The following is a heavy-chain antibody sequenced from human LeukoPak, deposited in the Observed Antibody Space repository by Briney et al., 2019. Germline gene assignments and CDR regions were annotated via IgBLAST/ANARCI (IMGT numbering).Heavy chain of an antibody. D-gene: IGHD5-18*01. Sequence: KPSETLSLTCTVSGDSISSYYWSWIRQPPGKGLEWIGYIYYSGSTKYNPSLKSRVTISVDTSKNQFSLKLNSVTAADTAVYYCARMSFYPGQLGPFDYWGQGTLVTVSS. CDR1: GDSISSYY. J-gene: IGHJ4*02. CDR2: IYYSGST. CDR3: ARMSFYPGQLGPFDY. V-gene: IGHV4-59*01.